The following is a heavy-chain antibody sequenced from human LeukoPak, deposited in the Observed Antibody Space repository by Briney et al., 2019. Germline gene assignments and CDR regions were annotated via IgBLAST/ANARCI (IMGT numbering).Heavy chain of an antibody. CDR3: ARGGGLDV. Sequence: GGSLRLSCAASGFTFSSYWMNWARQAPGKGLEWVASINHNGNVNYYVDSVKGRFTITRDNAKNSLYLQMSNLRAEDTAVYFCARGGGLDVWGQGATVTVSS. J-gene: IGHJ6*02. D-gene: IGHD3-16*01. CDR1: GFTFSSYW. V-gene: IGHV3-7*03. CDR2: INHNGNVN.